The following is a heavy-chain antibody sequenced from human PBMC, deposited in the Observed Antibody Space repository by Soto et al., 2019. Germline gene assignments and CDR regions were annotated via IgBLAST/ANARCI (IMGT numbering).Heavy chain of an antibody. Sequence: GGSLRLSCAASGFTFSSYAMSWVRQAPGKGLEWVSAISGSGGSTYYADSVKGRFTISRDNSKNTLYLQMNSLRAEDTAVYYCAKDEGGYSGYDSTTHLRNGDYSKGYWGQGTLVTVSS. J-gene: IGHJ4*02. V-gene: IGHV3-23*01. CDR3: AKDEGGYSGYDSTTHLRNGDYSKGY. CDR1: GFTFSSYA. D-gene: IGHD5-12*01. CDR2: ISGSGGST.